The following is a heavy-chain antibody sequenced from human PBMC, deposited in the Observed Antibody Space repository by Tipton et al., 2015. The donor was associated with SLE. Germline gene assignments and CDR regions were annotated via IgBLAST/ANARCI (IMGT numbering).Heavy chain of an antibody. J-gene: IGHJ4*02. CDR2: IRYDGSNK. V-gene: IGHV3-30*02. Sequence: SLRLSCAASGFTFSSYGMHWVCQAPGKGLEWVAFIRYDGSNKYYADSVKGRFTISRDNSKNTLYLQLNSLRAEDTAVYYCAKELSSTPRGFDYWGQGTLVTVSS. CDR3: AKELSSTPRGFDY. CDR1: GFTFSSYG. D-gene: IGHD6-13*01.